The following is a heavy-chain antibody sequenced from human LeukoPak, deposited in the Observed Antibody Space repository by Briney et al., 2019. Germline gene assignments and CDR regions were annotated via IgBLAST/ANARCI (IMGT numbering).Heavy chain of an antibody. CDR3: ARAPYCSRTSCDYYYYSMGD. J-gene: IGHJ6*02. D-gene: IGHD2-2*01. Sequence: ASVKVSCKASGYTFTSYGISWVRQAPGQGLEWMGWISTGNGNTNYAQNFQGRVTMTTDTSTSTAYMELRSLGSDDTAVYYCARAPYCSRTSCDYYYYSMGDWGQGTTVTVSS. V-gene: IGHV1-18*01. CDR2: ISTGNGNT. CDR1: GYTFTSYG.